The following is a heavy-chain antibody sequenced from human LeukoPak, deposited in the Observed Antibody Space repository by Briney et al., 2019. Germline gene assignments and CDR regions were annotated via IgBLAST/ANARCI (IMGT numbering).Heavy chain of an antibody. CDR2: IIPIFGTA. J-gene: IGHJ3*02. Sequence: SVKVSCKASGGTFSSYAISWVRQAPGQGLEWMGGIIPIFGTANHAQKFQGRVTITADESTSTAYMELSSLGSEDTAVYYCARSSSGYLYFPFDIWGQGTMVTVSS. D-gene: IGHD3-22*01. CDR1: GGTFSSYA. CDR3: ARSSSGYLYFPFDI. V-gene: IGHV1-69*13.